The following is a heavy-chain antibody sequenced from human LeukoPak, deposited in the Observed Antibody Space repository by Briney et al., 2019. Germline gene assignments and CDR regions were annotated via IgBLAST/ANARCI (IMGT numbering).Heavy chain of an antibody. CDR3: ARGDPGAY. V-gene: IGHV4-61*02. D-gene: IGHD2-21*02. J-gene: IGHJ4*02. CDR2: IYTSGTT. CDR1: GGSIISGSYY. Sequence: KPSQTLSLTCTVSGGSIISGSYYWSWIRQPAGKGLEWIGRIYTSGTTNYNPSLKSRVTISVDTSKNQFSLKLSSVTAADTAVYYCARGDPGAYWGQGTLVTVSS.